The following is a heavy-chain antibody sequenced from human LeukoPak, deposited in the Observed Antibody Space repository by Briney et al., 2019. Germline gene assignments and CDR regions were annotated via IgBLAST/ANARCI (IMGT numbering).Heavy chain of an antibody. CDR3: VRQVREGLLEAFDI. CDR2: ISSSSLYI. D-gene: IGHD3/OR15-3a*01. J-gene: IGHJ3*02. V-gene: IGHV3-21*01. Sequence: PGGSLRLSCAASGFTFSDYSISWVRQAAGKGLEWVASISSSSLYIYYADPVKGRFTISRDNAKNSLYLQMNNLRAEDTAVYCCVRQVREGLLEAFDIWGQGRMVTVSS. CDR1: GFTFSDYS.